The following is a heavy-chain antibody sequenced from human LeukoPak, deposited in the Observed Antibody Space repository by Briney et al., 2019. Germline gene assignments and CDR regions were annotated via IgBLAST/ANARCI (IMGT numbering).Heavy chain of an antibody. Sequence: ASVKVSCKASGYTFTSYGISWVRQAPGQGLEWMGWISAYNGNTNYAQKLQGRVTMTTDTSTSTAYMELRSLRSDDTAVYYCATLNSSGWYGYYYYYYMDVWGKGTTVTISS. CDR1: GYTFTSYG. D-gene: IGHD6-19*01. V-gene: IGHV1-18*01. J-gene: IGHJ6*03. CDR3: ATLNSSGWYGYYYYYYMDV. CDR2: ISAYNGNT.